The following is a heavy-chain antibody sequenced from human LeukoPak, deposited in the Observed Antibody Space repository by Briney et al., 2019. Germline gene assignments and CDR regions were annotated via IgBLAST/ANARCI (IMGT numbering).Heavy chain of an antibody. Sequence: GGSLRLSCEASGFTFSAYWMHWVRQAPGKGLLWVSRINSDGISTSYADSVKGRFTISRDNAKNTLYLQMNSLRAEDTAVYYCARTLYSSSWFDPWGQGTLVTVSS. D-gene: IGHD6-13*01. V-gene: IGHV3-74*01. CDR1: GFTFSAYW. J-gene: IGHJ5*02. CDR3: ARTLYSSSWFDP. CDR2: INSDGIST.